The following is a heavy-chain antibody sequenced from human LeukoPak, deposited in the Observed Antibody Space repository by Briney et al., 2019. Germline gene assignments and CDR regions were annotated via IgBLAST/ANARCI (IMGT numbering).Heavy chain of an antibody. CDR2: IYYSGST. V-gene: IGHV4-59*01. CDR1: GGSISSYY. CDR3: ARSPGYSSGWYDLRGMGPRYYYGMDV. Sequence: SETLSLTCTVAGGSISSYYWSWLRQPPGKGLEWLGYIYYSGSTNYNPSLKSRVTISVDTSKNQFSLKLSSVTAADTAVYYCARSPGYSSGWYDLRGMGPRYYYGMDVWGQGTTVTVSS. J-gene: IGHJ6*02. D-gene: IGHD6-19*01.